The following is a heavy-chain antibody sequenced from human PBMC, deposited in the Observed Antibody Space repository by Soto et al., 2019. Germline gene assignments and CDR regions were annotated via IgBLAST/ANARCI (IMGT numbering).Heavy chain of an antibody. J-gene: IGHJ5*02. V-gene: IGHV4-39*02. CDR2: IFYTGTT. D-gene: IGHD2-2*01. CDR3: ARLVVVAPVANA. Sequence: SETLSLTCSVSGGSISYNSYYWGWIRQPPGNGLEWVGGIFYTGTTYYGPSLKDRVTISVDTSKNSFSLNLTAVTAADTAVYFFARLVVVAPVANAWGQGTLVTVSS. CDR1: GGSISYNSYY.